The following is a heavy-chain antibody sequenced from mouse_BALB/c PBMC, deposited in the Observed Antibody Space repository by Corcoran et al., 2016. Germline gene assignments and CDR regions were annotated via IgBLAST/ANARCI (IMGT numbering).Heavy chain of an antibody. CDR1: CYTFTDSH. CDR2: IKTNYDRT. V-gene: IGHV1-18*01. Sequence: EVQLQQFGAVLVKPGTSVKISNKASCYTFTDSHMYWMKQSHGKRLEWIGDIKTNYDRTSYNQKFKGKATLTVDTSSSTAYMELRSLTSEDTAGYYCARRGRSIAYWGQGTLVTVSA. CDR3: ARRGRSIAY. J-gene: IGHJ3*01.